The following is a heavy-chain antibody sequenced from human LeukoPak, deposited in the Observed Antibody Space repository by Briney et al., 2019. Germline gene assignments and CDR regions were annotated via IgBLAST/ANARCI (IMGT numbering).Heavy chain of an antibody. J-gene: IGHJ4*02. CDR1: GGSIRSGNYF. V-gene: IGHV4-61*02. CDR2: ISSSGGT. D-gene: IGHD3-3*01. CDR3: ARSSDAFTILAY. Sequence: SETLALTCIVSGGSIRSGNYFWTWIRQPAGKRLEWIGRISSSGGTDYNPSVRSRLTISLDTSKNQFSLRLTSVTAADTAMYYCARSSDAFTILAYWGQGALVTVSS.